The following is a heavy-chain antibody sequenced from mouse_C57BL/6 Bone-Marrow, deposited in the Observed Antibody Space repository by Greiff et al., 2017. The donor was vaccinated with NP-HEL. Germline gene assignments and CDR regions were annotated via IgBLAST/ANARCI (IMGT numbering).Heavy chain of an antibody. Sequence: VKLQQPGAELVKPGASVKLSCKASGYTFTSYWMQWVKQRPGQGLEWIGEIDPSDSYTNYNQKFKGKATLTVDTSSSTAYMQLSSLTSEDSAVYYCARAGNGYYDYVDYWGQGTTLTVSA. V-gene: IGHV1-50*01. CDR2: IDPSDSYT. J-gene: IGHJ2*01. D-gene: IGHD2-3*01. CDR3: ARAGNGYYDYVDY. CDR1: GYTFTSYW.